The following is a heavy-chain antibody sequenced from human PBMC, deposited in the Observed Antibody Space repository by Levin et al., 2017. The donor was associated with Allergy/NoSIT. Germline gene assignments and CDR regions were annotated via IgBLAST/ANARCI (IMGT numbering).Heavy chain of an antibody. J-gene: IGHJ4*02. Sequence: GESLKISCAASGFTFSSYAMSWVRQAPGKGLEWVSAISGSGGSTYYADSVKGRFTISRDNSKNTLYLQMNSLRAEDTAVYYCAKYPDSGSRPAEEFDYWGQGTLVTVSS. D-gene: IGHD1-26*01. CDR2: ISGSGGST. CDR3: AKYPDSGSRPAEEFDY. CDR1: GFTFSSYA. V-gene: IGHV3-23*01.